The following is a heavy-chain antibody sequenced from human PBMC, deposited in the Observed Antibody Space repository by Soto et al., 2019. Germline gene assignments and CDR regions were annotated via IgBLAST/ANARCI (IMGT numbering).Heavy chain of an antibody. CDR3: AADRRSNPRETYYYHYMDV. CDR1: GFTFTSSA. V-gene: IGHV1-58*02. Sequence: GASVKVSCKASGFTFTSSAMQWVRQASGQRLEWIGWIVVGSGNTNYAQKFQERVTITRDMSTSTAYMELSSLRSEDTAVYYCAADRRSNPRETYYYHYMDVWGKGTTVTVSS. J-gene: IGHJ6*03. CDR2: IVVGSGNT.